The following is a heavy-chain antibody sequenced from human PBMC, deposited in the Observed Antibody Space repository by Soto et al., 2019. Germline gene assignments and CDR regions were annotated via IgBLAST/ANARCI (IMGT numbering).Heavy chain of an antibody. CDR1: GYTFTGYY. J-gene: IGHJ4*02. CDR2: INPNSGGT. D-gene: IGHD6-6*01. Sequence: ASVKVSCTASGYTFTGYYMHWVRQAPGQGLEWMGWINPNSGGTNYAQKFQGRVTITADKSTSTAYMELSSLRSEDTAVYYCARSSSSHYFDYWGQGTLVTVSS. V-gene: IGHV1-2*02. CDR3: ARSSSSHYFDY.